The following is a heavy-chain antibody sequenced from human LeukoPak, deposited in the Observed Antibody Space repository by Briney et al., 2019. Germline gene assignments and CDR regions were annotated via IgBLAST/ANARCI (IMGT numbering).Heavy chain of an antibody. CDR1: GFTFSTYG. CDR2: IRYDGSNA. Sequence: GGSLRLSCAASGFTFSTYGMHWVRQAPGEGLQWVAFIRYDGSNAYYADSVKGRFTISRDNSKNTLYLQMNSLRPEDTAVYYCAKPVSNYDFWSGYADWGQGTLVTVSS. CDR3: AKPVSNYDFWSGYAD. D-gene: IGHD3-3*01. V-gene: IGHV3-30*02. J-gene: IGHJ1*01.